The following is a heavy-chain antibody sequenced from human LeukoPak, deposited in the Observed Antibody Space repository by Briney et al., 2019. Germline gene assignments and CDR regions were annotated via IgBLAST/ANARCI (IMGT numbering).Heavy chain of an antibody. CDR3: AKRSDYGGDWNYFDY. CDR2: ISSSGGST. V-gene: IGHV3-23*01. CDR1: GFTFSDYY. D-gene: IGHD4-23*01. Sequence: GGSLRLSCAASGFTFSDYYMSWIRQAPGKGLEWVSAISSSGGSTYYADSVKGRFTISRDNSKNTLYLQMNSLRAEDTAVYYCAKRSDYGGDWNYFDYWGQGTLVTVSS. J-gene: IGHJ4*02.